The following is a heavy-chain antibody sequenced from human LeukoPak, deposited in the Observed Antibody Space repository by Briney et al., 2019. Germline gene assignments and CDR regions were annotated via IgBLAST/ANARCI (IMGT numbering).Heavy chain of an antibody. D-gene: IGHD2-15*01. CDR3: VVVVVAAINWFDP. Sequence: PGGSLRLSCAASGFTFSSYSMNWVRQAPGKGLEWVSSISSSSSYIYYADSVKGRFTISRDNAKNSLYLQMNGLRAEDTAVYYCVVVVVAAINWFDPWGQGTLVTVSS. J-gene: IGHJ5*02. CDR1: GFTFSSYS. V-gene: IGHV3-21*01. CDR2: ISSSSSYI.